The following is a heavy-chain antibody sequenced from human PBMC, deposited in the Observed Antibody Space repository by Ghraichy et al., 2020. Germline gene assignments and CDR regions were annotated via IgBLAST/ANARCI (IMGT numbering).Heavy chain of an antibody. CDR2: ISSGGTTI. D-gene: IGHD3-10*01. V-gene: IGHV3-48*01. CDR1: GFTFSRYD. CDR3: ARDYFGSGSPRYFDL. J-gene: IGHJ2*01. Sequence: GGSLRLSCAASGFTFSRYDMNWVRQAPGKGLEWISFISSGGTTIYYADSVKGRFTISRDNAKNSLSLQMKSLRAEDTSVYYCARDYFGSGSPRYFDLWGRGTLVTVSS.